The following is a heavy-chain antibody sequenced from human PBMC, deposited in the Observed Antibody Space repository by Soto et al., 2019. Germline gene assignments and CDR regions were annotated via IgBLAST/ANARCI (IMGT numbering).Heavy chain of an antibody. D-gene: IGHD1-26*01. CDR2: ISSSGYI. CDR1: GFNFNSYT. J-gene: IGHJ6*02. V-gene: IGHV3-21*01. CDR3: VRDLTSCTSARCYSYYYGMDV. Sequence: PGGSLRLCCAASGFNFNSYTINWVRQAPGKRLEWLSSISSSGYIFSTDSVRGRFTISRDNAKNTVDLQMNSLRAEDTAVYYCVRDLTSCTSARCYSYYYGMDVWGQGTTVTVSS.